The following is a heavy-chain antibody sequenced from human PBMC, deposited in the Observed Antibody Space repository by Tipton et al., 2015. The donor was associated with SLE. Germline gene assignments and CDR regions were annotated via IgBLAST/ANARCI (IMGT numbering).Heavy chain of an antibody. D-gene: IGHD3-3*01. V-gene: IGHV4-59*11. CDR1: GVSISSHY. CDR3: ARAKYYDFWSGYDFDY. CDR2: IYTSGST. J-gene: IGHJ4*02. Sequence: TLSLTCTVSGVSISSHYWSWIRQSPGKGLEWIGYIYTSGSTNYNPSLKSRVTISVDTSNNQFSLKLSSVTAADTAVYYCARAKYYDFWSGYDFDYWGQGTLVTVSS.